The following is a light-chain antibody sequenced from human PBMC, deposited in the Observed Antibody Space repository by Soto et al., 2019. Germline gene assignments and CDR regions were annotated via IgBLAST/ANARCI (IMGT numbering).Light chain of an antibody. J-gene: IGKJ3*01. V-gene: IGKV3-15*01. Sequence: EIVLTQSPGTLSLSPGERATLSCRASQSVSSSYLAWYQQKPGQAPRLLICGASTRATGIPARFSGSGSGTEFTLTISSLQSEDFAVYYCQQYNNWPFTFGPGTKVDIK. CDR3: QQYNNWPFT. CDR2: GAS. CDR1: QSVSSSY.